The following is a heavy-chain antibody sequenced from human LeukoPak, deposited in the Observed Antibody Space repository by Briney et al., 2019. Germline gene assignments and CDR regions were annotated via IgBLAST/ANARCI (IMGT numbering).Heavy chain of an antibody. CDR1: GGSFSGYY. CDR3: ASIPRHPRSTKRGGMDV. D-gene: IGHD2/OR15-2a*01. V-gene: IGHV4-34*01. J-gene: IGHJ6*02. Sequence: PSETLSLTCAVYGGSFSGYYWSWIRQPPGKGLEWIGEINHSGSTNYNPSLKSRVTISVDTSKNQFSLKLSSVTAADTAVYYCASIPRHPRSTKRGGMDVWGQGTTVTVSS. CDR2: INHSGST.